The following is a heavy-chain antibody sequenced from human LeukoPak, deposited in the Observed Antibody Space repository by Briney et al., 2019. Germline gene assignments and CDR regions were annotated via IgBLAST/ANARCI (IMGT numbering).Heavy chain of an antibody. CDR1: GGSFSGYY. V-gene: IGHV4-34*01. Sequence: SETLSLTCAVYGGSFSGYYWSWIRQPPGKGLEWIGEINHSGSTNYNPSLKSRVTISVDTSKNQFSLKLSSVTAADTAVYYCAAFRNLGAFDIWGQGTMVTVSS. D-gene: IGHD3-3*02. J-gene: IGHJ3*02. CDR2: INHSGST. CDR3: AAFRNLGAFDI.